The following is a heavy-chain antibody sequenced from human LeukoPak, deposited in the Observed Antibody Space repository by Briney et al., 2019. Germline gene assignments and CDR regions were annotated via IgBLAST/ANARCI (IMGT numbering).Heavy chain of an antibody. CDR2: ISGSGGST. J-gene: IGHJ4*02. D-gene: IGHD3-10*01. CDR3: AKDTGYYYGSGSIFDY. V-gene: IGHV3-23*01. CDR1: GFTFSSYA. Sequence: GGSLRLSCSASGFTFSSYAMSWVRQAPGKGLEWVSAISGSGGSTYYADSVKGRFTISRDNSKNTLYLQMNSLRAEDTAVYYCAKDTGYYYGSGSIFDYWGQGTLVTVSS.